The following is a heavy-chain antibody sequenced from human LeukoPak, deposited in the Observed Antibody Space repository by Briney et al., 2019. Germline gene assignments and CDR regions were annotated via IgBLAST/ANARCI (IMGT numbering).Heavy chain of an antibody. J-gene: IGHJ4*02. V-gene: IGHV3-23*01. CDR3: ANRGDYFEY. Sequence: GGSLRLSCAASGFIFSSYGMSWVRQAPGKGLEWVSAISGSGGSTYYADSVKGRFTISRDNSKNTLCLQMNSLRAEDTAVYYCANRGDYFEYWGQGTLVTVSS. D-gene: IGHD3-16*01. CDR1: GFIFSSYG. CDR2: ISGSGGST.